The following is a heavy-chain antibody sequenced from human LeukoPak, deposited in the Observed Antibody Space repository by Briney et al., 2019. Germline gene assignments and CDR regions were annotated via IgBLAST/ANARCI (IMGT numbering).Heavy chain of an antibody. CDR1: GFTFSTYW. Sequence: GGSLRLSCAASGFTFSTYWMSWVRQAPGKGLEWVANIKQDASEKYYVDSVKGRFTISRDNAKNSLYLQMNSLRDEDTAVYYCARDVCSSTSCYNTDWGQGTLVAVSA. J-gene: IGHJ4*02. V-gene: IGHV3-7*01. CDR3: ARDVCSSTSCYNTD. CDR2: IKQDASEK. D-gene: IGHD2-2*02.